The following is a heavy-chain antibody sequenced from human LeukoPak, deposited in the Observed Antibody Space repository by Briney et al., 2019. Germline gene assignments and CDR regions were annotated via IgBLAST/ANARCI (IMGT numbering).Heavy chain of an antibody. CDR1: GGTFSSYA. J-gene: IGHJ6*03. CDR3: ARGIAARPPQNFYMDV. CDR2: IVPIFGIT. Sequence: ASVKVSCKASGGTFSSYATSWVRQAPGQGLEWMGRIVPIFGITNYAQKFQGRITITTDESASTTYMELSSLGSEDTAVYYCARGIAARPPQNFYMDVWGKGTTVTVSS. V-gene: IGHV1-69*05. D-gene: IGHD6-6*01.